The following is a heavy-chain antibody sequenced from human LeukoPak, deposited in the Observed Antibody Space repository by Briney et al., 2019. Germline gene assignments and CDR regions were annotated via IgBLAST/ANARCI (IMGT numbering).Heavy chain of an antibody. V-gene: IGHV3-15*01. CDR3: TTASVTMVRGVINPDAFDV. Sequence: GGSLRLSCTASGFTFGDYAMSWVRQAPGKGLEWVGRIMSKTDGGTTAYAAPVKGRFTISRDDSKNTLYLQMKGLETEDTAVYYCTTASVTMVRGVINPDAFDVWGLGTMVIVSS. CDR2: IMSKTDGGTT. J-gene: IGHJ3*01. D-gene: IGHD3-10*01. CDR1: GFTFGDYA.